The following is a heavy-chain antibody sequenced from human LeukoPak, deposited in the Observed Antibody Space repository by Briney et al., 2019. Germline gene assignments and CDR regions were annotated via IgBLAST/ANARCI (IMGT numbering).Heavy chain of an antibody. V-gene: IGHV4-4*07. Sequence: PSETLALTCTGSGGSIGSYYWSWIRQPAGKGLERIGRAHSSGSTNYIPSIKSRVTMSIDTSKNQFSLKLSSVTAADTAMYYCAREAVDYGSGSLDFWGQGTLVTVSS. CDR1: GGSIGSYY. D-gene: IGHD3-10*01. CDR2: AHSSGST. J-gene: IGHJ4*02. CDR3: AREAVDYGSGSLDF.